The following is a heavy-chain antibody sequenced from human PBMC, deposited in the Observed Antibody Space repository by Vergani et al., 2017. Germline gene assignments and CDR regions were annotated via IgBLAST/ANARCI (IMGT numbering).Heavy chain of an antibody. Sequence: QLLLQDSGPGQVKPSETLSLTCGVSDGSINIRSYYWAWIRQPPGKGLEWIGMMFYSGTTYYNPSLKSRVTIFLDTYKSQFSLKVTSVTAADTAVYFCARGKYNSGDYYYYYGLDVWGQGTTATVSS. CDR2: MFYSGTT. CDR1: DGSINIRSYY. D-gene: IGHD3-22*01. J-gene: IGHJ6*02. V-gene: IGHV4-39*01. CDR3: ARGKYNSGDYYYYYGLDV.